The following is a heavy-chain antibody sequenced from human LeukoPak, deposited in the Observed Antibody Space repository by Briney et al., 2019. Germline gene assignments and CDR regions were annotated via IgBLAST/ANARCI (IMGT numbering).Heavy chain of an antibody. J-gene: IGHJ5*02. CDR3: ARAYITMVRGVLGP. CDR2: INPSGDST. Sequence: ASVKVSCKASGYTFTTYYIHWVRQAPGQGLEWMGIINPSGDSTSYAQKFQGRVTMTRDTSTSTVYMELSSLRSEDTAVYYCARAYITMVRGVLGPWGQGTLVTVSS. CDR1: GYTFTTYY. D-gene: IGHD3-10*01. V-gene: IGHV1-46*01.